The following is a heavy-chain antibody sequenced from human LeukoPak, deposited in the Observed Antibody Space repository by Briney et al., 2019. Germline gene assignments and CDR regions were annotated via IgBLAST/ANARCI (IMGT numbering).Heavy chain of an antibody. V-gene: IGHV4-59*01. Sequence: SETLSLTCTVSGGSISSDHWTWIRQPPGKGLEWIGYIYYSGSTNYNPSLKSRVTISVDTSKNQFSLKLSSVTAADTAVYYCARDPGGYYFDYWGQGTLVTVSS. D-gene: IGHD3-10*01. J-gene: IGHJ4*02. CDR3: ARDPGGYYFDY. CDR2: IYYSGST. CDR1: GGSISSDH.